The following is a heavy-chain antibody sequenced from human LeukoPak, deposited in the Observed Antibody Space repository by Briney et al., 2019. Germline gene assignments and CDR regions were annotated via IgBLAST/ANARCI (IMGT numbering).Heavy chain of an antibody. CDR2: ISSSSSSYI. Sequence: GGSLRLSCAASGFTFSSYSMNWVRQAPGQRLEWVSSISSSSSSYIYYADSVKGRFTISRDNAKNSLYLQMNSLRAEDTAVYYCAREGGYSYGSQTIDYWGQGTLVTVSS. J-gene: IGHJ4*02. V-gene: IGHV3-21*01. D-gene: IGHD5-18*01. CDR1: GFTFSSYS. CDR3: AREGGYSYGSQTIDY.